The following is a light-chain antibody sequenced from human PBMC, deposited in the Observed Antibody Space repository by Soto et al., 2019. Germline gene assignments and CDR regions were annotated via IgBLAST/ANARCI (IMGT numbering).Light chain of an antibody. CDR2: LGF. V-gene: IGKV2-28*01. Sequence: EIVMTQSPLSLPVTPGEPASISCRSSQSLLQSNGDNYLDWYLQKLGQSPQLLIYLGFNRASGVTDRFSGSGSGTDFTLKISRVEAEDVGVYYCMQALQTPYTFGQGTKLEIK. CDR1: QSLLQSNGDNY. CDR3: MQALQTPYT. J-gene: IGKJ2*01.